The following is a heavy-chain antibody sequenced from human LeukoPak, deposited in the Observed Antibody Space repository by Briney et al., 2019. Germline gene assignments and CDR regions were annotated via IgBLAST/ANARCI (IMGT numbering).Heavy chain of an antibody. V-gene: IGHV4-39*01. CDR1: TFSSYA. CDR3: ASALITMIVVVSPTDAFDI. CDR2: IYYSGST. Sequence: TFSSYAMSWVRQPPGKGLEWIGSIYYSGSTYYNPSLKSRVTISVDTSKNQFSLKLSSVTAADTAVYYCASALITMIVVVSPTDAFDIWGQGTMVAVSS. D-gene: IGHD3-22*01. J-gene: IGHJ3*02.